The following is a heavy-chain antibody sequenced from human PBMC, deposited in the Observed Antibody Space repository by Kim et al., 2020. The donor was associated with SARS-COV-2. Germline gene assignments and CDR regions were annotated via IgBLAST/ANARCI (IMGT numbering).Heavy chain of an antibody. Sequence: ASVKVSCKVSGYTLTELSMHWVRQAPGKGLEWMGGFDPEDGETIYAQKFQGRVTMTEDTSTDTAYMELSSLRSEDTAVYYCATANYIAVAGTTVVLPYYYYGMDVWGQGTTVTVSS. V-gene: IGHV1-24*01. CDR3: ATANYIAVAGTTVVLPYYYYGMDV. CDR2: FDPEDGET. CDR1: GYTLTELS. J-gene: IGHJ6*02. D-gene: IGHD6-19*01.